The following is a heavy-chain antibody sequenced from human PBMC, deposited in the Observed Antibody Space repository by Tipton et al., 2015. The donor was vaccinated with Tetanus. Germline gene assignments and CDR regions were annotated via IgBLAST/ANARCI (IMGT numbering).Heavy chain of an antibody. D-gene: IGHD6-13*01. CDR1: GYAFGSYA. CDR2: MDPSSGRA. V-gene: IGHV1-8*01. Sequence: QVQLVQSGAEVKKPGASVKVSCKATGYAFGSYALNWVRQATGQGLEWLGYMDPSSGRATFGQKFQGRVTMTSDLSSTTAYMELKNLRSDDTAVYYCARGNRGSSWYFWGQGTLVTVSS. J-gene: IGHJ4*02. CDR3: ARGNRGSSWYF.